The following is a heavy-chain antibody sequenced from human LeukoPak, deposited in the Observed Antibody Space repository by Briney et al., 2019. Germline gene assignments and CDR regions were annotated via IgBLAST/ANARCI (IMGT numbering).Heavy chain of an antibody. CDR2: INPSGGST. CDR3: ARDLRSYTYSSSWLDY. Sequence: ASVKVSCKASGYTFTRYYMHWVRQAPGQGLEWMGIINPSGGSTSYAQKFQGRVTMTRDMSTSTVYMELSSLRSEDTAVYDCARDLRSYTYSSSWLDYWGQGTLVTVSS. CDR1: GYTFTRYY. J-gene: IGHJ4*02. D-gene: IGHD6-13*01. V-gene: IGHV1-46*01.